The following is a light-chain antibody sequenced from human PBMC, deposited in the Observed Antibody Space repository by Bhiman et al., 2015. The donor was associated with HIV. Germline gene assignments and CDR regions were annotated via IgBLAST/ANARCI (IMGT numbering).Light chain of an antibody. CDR2: DVS. J-gene: IGLJ1*01. Sequence: QSALTQPASVSGSPGQSITISCTGTTSDVGGYNYVSWYQQHPGKGPKLMIYDVSNRPSGVSNRFSGSKSGNTASLTISGLQADDEADYYCSSLTSSLSYVFGIGTNVTVL. CDR1: TSDVGGYNY. V-gene: IGLV2-14*03. CDR3: SSLTSSLSYV.